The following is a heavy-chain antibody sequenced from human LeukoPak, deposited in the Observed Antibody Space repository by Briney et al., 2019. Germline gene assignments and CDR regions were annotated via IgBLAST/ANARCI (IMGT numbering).Heavy chain of an antibody. CDR3: ARDLYFDY. CDR2: INPKSGGT. J-gene: IGHJ4*02. V-gene: IGHV1-2*02. CDR1: GGTFSSYA. Sequence: ASVKVSCKASGGTFSSYAISWVRQARGQGLEWMGWINPKSGGTKYAQKFQGRVTMTRDTSISTAYMEMSRLRSDDTAVYYCARDLYFDYWGQGTLVTVSS.